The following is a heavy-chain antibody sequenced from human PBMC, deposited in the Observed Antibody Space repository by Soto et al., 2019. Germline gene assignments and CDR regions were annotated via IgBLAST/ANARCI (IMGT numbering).Heavy chain of an antibody. CDR3: ARAIETAMDPCDY. D-gene: IGHD5-18*01. CDR2: ISDDGSIK. J-gene: IGHJ4*02. V-gene: IGHV3-30-3*01. Sequence: QVPLVESGGGVVQPGRSLRLSCAASGFSFTTYAMHWVRQAPGKGLEWVAVISDDGSIKYYADSVKGRFTISRDNSKNTFSLQMNSLRGDDTAVYFCARAIETAMDPCDYWGQGTLVTVSS. CDR1: GFSFTTYA.